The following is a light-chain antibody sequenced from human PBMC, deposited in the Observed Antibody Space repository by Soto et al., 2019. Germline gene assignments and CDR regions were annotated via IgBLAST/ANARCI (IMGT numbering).Light chain of an antibody. J-gene: IGKJ4*01. CDR3: QQYGSSPLA. Sequence: TVLTPSPRTLSLSPGETATLSFTASQSVSSSYLDWYQQKPGQAPRLLIYGASSRATGIPDRFSGSGSGTDFTLTISRLEPEDFAVYYCQQYGSSPLAFGGGTKVDIK. V-gene: IGKV3-20*01. CDR2: GAS. CDR1: QSVSSSY.